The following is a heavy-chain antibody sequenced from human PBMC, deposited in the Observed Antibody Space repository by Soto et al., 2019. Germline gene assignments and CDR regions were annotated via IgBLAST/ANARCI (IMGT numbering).Heavy chain of an antibody. CDR1: GFTFSTYR. CDR2: IKHDGSEK. V-gene: IGHV3-7*01. Sequence: EVQLVESGGGLVQPGGSLRLSCAASGFTFSTYRMSWVRQAPGKGLECVARIKHDGSEKYYVDSVKGRVSISRDNAKNSLYLQMNSLRADDTAVYYCARALNLDLWGQGTLVTVSS. J-gene: IGHJ5*02. CDR3: ARALNLDL.